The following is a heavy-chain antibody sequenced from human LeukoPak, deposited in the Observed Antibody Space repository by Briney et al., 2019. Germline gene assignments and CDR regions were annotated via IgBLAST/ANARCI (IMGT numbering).Heavy chain of an antibody. Sequence: SETLSLTCTVSGGSIGSGSYYWSWIRQPAGKGLEWIGRIYTSGSTNYNPSLKSRVTMSVDTPKNQFSLKLSSVTAADTAVYYCARDRRSYYGSGSYFDYWGQGTLVTVSS. CDR3: ARDRRSYYGSGSYFDY. J-gene: IGHJ4*02. V-gene: IGHV4-61*02. CDR2: IYTSGST. CDR1: GGSIGSGSYY. D-gene: IGHD3-10*01.